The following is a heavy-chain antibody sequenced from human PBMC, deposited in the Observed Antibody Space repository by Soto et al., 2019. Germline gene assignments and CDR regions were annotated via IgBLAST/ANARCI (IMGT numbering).Heavy chain of an antibody. V-gene: IGHV4-61*01. CDR1: GGSVSSGSYY. Sequence: SETLSLTCTVSGGSVSSGSYYWSWIRQPPGMGLEWIGYIYYSGSTNYNPSLKSRVTISVDTSKNQFSLKLSSVTAADTAVYYCARGGWLADRYYYYYYGMDVWGQGTTVTVSS. CDR3: ARGGWLADRYYYYYYGMDV. D-gene: IGHD6-19*01. CDR2: IYYSGST. J-gene: IGHJ6*02.